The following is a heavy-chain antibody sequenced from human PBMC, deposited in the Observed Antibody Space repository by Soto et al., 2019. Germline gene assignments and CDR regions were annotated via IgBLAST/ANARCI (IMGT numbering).Heavy chain of an antibody. CDR2: IYPGDSDT. J-gene: IGHJ5*02. D-gene: IGHD6-19*01. V-gene: IGHV5-51*01. CDR1: GYSFTSYW. Sequence: GESLKISCKGSGYSFTSYWIGWVRQMPGKGLEWMGIIYPGDSDTRYSPSFQGQVTISADKSISTAYLQWSSLKASDTAMYYWARHAKMGSSGWYGGGFDPWGQGTLVTVSS. CDR3: ARHAKMGSSGWYGGGFDP.